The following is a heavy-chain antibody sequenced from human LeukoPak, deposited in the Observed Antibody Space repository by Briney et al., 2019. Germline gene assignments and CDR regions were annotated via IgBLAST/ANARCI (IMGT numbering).Heavy chain of an antibody. D-gene: IGHD3-10*01. CDR2: ISGSGGST. V-gene: IGHV3-23*01. CDR1: GFTVSSNY. Sequence: PGGSLRLSCAASGFTVSSNYMSWVRQAPGKGLEWVSAISGSGGSTYYADSVKGRFTISRDNSKNTLYLQMNSLRAEDTAVYYCAKDTHGSGMPLDGFDPWGQGTLVTVSS. J-gene: IGHJ5*02. CDR3: AKDTHGSGMPLDGFDP.